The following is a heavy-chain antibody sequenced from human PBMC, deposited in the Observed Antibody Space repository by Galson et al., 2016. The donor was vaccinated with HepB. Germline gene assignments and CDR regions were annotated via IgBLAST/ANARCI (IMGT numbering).Heavy chain of an antibody. CDR1: GFTFNDYA. V-gene: IGHV3-9*01. J-gene: IGHJ3*01. Sequence: SLRLSCAASGFTFNDYAMHWVRQAPGKGLEWVSGIWWNSGHTGYAASVKGRFTISRDNTKNSLYLHMNSLRPEDTALYYCAKVRTTLLDDQRKGWDSFDFWGQGTVVTVSS. CDR2: IWWNSGHT. D-gene: IGHD1-7*01. CDR3: AKVRTTLLDDQRKGWDSFDF.